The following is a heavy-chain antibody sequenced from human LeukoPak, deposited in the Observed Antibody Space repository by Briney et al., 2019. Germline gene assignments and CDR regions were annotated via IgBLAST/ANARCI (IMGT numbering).Heavy chain of an antibody. D-gene: IGHD6-19*01. V-gene: IGHV3-23*01. J-gene: IGHJ4*02. CDR2: ISGSGGST. CDR3: AGLYPYGSGWYYFDY. CDR1: VFTFSSYS. Sequence: SGGCLRLSCAASVFTFSSYSMSWVRQAPWKGREWVSAISGSGGSTYYADSVKGRFTISRDNSKNTLYLQMNSLRAEDTAVYYCAGLYPYGSGWYYFDYWGQGTLVTVSS.